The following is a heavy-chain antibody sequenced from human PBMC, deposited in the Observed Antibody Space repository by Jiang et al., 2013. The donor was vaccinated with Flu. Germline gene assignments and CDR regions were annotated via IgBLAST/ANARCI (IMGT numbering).Heavy chain of an antibody. CDR1: GFVFKNSW. J-gene: IGHJ4*02. D-gene: IGHD2-8*01. Sequence: LVESGGGLVEPGGSLRLSCAASGFVFKNSWINWIRLVPGKGLEWVGRIWTKSQGGTVQYPAPVKDRFYISRDDSTMTAFLHMNDLKVEDTAIYYCTTEAFRVFSGGFEEWGRGTLVTVS. CDR2: IWTKSQGGTV. V-gene: IGHV3-15*07. CDR3: TTEAFRVFSGGFEE.